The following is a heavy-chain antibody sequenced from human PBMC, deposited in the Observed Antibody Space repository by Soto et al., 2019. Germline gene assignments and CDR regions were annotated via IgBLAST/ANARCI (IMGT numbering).Heavy chain of an antibody. Sequence: QVQLVQSGAEVKKPGSSVKVSCKASGGTFSSYAISWVRQAPGQGLEWMGGIIPIFGTANYAQKFQGRVTNTADESTSPGYMGLSSLRSEDTAVYCCARDRSNSGYFDHWGQGTLVTVSS. J-gene: IGHJ4*02. V-gene: IGHV1-69*01. CDR1: GGTFSSYA. CDR3: ARDRSNSGYFDH. CDR2: IIPIFGTA. D-gene: IGHD3-22*01.